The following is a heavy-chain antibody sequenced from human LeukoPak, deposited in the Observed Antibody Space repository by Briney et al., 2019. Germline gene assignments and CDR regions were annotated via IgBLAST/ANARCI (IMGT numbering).Heavy chain of an antibody. Sequence: PSQTLSLTCTDSGGSISSGGYYWSWIRQPPGTGLEWIGYIYHSGSTYYNPSLKSRVTISVDRSKNQFSLKLSSVTAADTAVYYCARAIPGVPAARYYYYYMDVWGKGTTVTVSS. J-gene: IGHJ6*03. CDR2: IYHSGST. V-gene: IGHV4-30-2*01. CDR3: ARAIPGVPAARYYYYYMDV. CDR1: GGSISSGGYY. D-gene: IGHD2-2*01.